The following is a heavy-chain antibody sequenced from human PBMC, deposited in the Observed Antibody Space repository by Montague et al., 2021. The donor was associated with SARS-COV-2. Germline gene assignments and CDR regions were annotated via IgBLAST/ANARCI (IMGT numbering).Heavy chain of an antibody. CDR3: ARDPNSSGGNMGSF. CDR1: GFAFSSSW. J-gene: IGHJ4*01. Sequence: SLRLSCEAFGFAFSSSWMSQVRQSPGKGLEWVAIMKYDGSEKYYXDSXKGRFTISRDNARRSVFLQLNSLRAEDTAVYFCARDPNSSGGNMGSFWGRGTLVSVSS. CDR2: MKYDGSEK. D-gene: IGHD6-19*01. V-gene: IGHV3-7*01.